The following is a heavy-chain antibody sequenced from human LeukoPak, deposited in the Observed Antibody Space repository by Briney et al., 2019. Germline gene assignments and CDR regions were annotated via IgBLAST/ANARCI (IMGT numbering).Heavy chain of an antibody. CDR2: ISGSGGST. CDR3: AKAYSYGPGNWSDP. V-gene: IGHV3-23*01. J-gene: IGHJ5*02. Sequence: GGSLRLSCAASGFTFSSYAMSWVRQAPGKGLEWVSAISGSGGSTYYADSVKGRFTISRDNSKNTLYLQMNSLRAEDTAVYYCAKAYSYGPGNWSDPWGQGTLVTVSP. CDR1: GFTFSSYA. D-gene: IGHD5-18*01.